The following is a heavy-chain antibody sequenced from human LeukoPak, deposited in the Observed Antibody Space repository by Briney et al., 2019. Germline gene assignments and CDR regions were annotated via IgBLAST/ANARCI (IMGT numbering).Heavy chain of an antibody. CDR3: ARDNWTYYYDSSGPYYFDY. D-gene: IGHD3-22*01. CDR1: GFTFSHYW. Sequence: GGSLRLSCAASGFTFSHYWMSWVRQAPGKGLEWVANIKQDGSEKYYVDSMKGRFTISRDNAKNSLYLQMNSLRAEDTAVYYCARDNWTYYYDSSGPYYFDYWGQGTLVSVSS. V-gene: IGHV3-7*01. J-gene: IGHJ4*02. CDR2: IKQDGSEK.